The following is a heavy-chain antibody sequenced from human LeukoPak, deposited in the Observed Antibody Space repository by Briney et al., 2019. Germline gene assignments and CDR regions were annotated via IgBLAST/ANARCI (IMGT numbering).Heavy chain of an antibody. J-gene: IGHJ4*02. Sequence: GGSLRLSCAASGFSFSNHGMHWVRQAPGKRLEWVAVIWDDGNNKRYANSVNGRFTISRDNSENTLYLQMNGLTAEDTAMYYCARDSQNYDFWSGYLAPPDYWGQGTLVTVSS. V-gene: IGHV3-33*01. CDR3: ARDSQNYDFWSGYLAPPDY. CDR1: GFSFSNHG. CDR2: IWDDGNNK. D-gene: IGHD3-3*01.